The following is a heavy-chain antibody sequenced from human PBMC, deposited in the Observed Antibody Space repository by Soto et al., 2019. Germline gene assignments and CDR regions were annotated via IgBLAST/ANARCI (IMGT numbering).Heavy chain of an antibody. V-gene: IGHV4-39*01. J-gene: IGHJ5*02. CDR1: GGSISSSSYF. D-gene: IGHD2-21*02. CDR2: IYSSGSP. CDR3: ARHPSDFWFDP. Sequence: QLQLQESGPGLVKPSETLSLTCTVSGGSISSSSYFWGWIRQPPGKGLEWIGSIYSSGSPYYNPSLKSRVTVSVDTSKTQFSLKLSSVTAADTAVYYCARHPSDFWFDPWGQGTLVTVSS.